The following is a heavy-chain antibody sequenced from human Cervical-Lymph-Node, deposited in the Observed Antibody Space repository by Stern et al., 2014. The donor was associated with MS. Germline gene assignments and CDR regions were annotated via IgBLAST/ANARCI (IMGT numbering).Heavy chain of an antibody. CDR3: ARDVSTYGDSRWGGHFDS. V-gene: IGHV4-61*02. J-gene: IGHJ4*02. CDR2: LYAIAAS. D-gene: IGHD4-17*01. Sequence: QVQLQESGPGLVKPSQTLSLTCTVPGDSISGTDYYWTLIRQPAGKGTEWIGRLYAIAASTSSPSLQSRVTFSVDTSKNQFSLRLGSVTAADTAVYYCARDVSTYGDSRWGGHFDSWGQEILVTVSS. CDR1: GDSISGTDYY.